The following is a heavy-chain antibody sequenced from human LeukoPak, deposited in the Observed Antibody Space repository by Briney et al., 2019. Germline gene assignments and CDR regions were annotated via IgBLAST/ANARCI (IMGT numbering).Heavy chain of an antibody. CDR1: GFTFSSYA. V-gene: IGHV3-23*01. D-gene: IGHD3-22*01. CDR3: AKDFPYYDGSGYLGDAFDI. Sequence: PGGSLRLSCAASGFTFSSYAMSWVRQAPGKGLEWVSAISGSGGSTYYADSVKGRFTISRDNSKNTLYLQMNSLRAEDTAVYYCAKDFPYYDGSGYLGDAFDIWGQGTMVTVSS. J-gene: IGHJ3*02. CDR2: ISGSGGST.